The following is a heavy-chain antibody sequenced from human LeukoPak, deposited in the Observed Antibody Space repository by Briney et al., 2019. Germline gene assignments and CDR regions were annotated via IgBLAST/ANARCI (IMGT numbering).Heavy chain of an antibody. Sequence: ASVKISCKVSGYTFTDYYMHWVQQAPGQGLEWMGWISAYNGNTNYAQKLQGRVTMTTDTSTSTAYMELRSLRSDDTAVYYCARVHYYDSSGQIYYFDYWGQGTLVTVSS. D-gene: IGHD3-22*01. CDR1: GYTFTDYY. CDR2: ISAYNGNT. J-gene: IGHJ4*02. CDR3: ARVHYYDSSGQIYYFDY. V-gene: IGHV1-18*04.